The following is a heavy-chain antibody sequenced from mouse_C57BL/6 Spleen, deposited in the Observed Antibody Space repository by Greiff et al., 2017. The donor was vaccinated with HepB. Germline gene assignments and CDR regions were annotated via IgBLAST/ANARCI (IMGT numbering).Heavy chain of an antibody. CDR1: GYTFTDYN. CDR2: INPNNGGT. V-gene: IGHV1-22*01. D-gene: IGHD1-1*01. CDR3: ARITTVVRDY. Sequence: EVHLVESGPELVKPGASVKMSCKASGYTFTDYNMHWVKQSHGKSLEWIGYINPNNGGTSYNQKFKGKATLTVNKSSSTAYMELRSLTSEDSAVYYCARITTVVRDYWGQGTTLTVSS. J-gene: IGHJ2*01.